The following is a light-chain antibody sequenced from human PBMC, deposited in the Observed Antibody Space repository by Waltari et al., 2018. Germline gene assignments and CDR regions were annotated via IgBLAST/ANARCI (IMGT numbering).Light chain of an antibody. CDR3: SSYAGSNKLI. CDR1: SSNIGAYKY. J-gene: IGLJ2*01. Sequence: QSALTQPPSASGSPGQTVIISCTGTSSNIGAYKYVSWYQQIPGRAPALVIYEVDRRPPGVLVRFSGSKSGNTASLTVSGLQTEDEGDYYCSSYAGSNKLIFGGVTKLTVL. V-gene: IGLV2-8*01. CDR2: EVD.